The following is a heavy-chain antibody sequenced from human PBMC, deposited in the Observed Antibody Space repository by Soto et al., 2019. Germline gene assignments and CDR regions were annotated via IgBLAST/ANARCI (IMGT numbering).Heavy chain of an antibody. Sequence: QVQLQESGPGLVKPSETLSLTCTVSGGSISSYYWSWIRQPPGKGLEWIGYIYYSGSTNYNPSLKSRVTISVDTSQNQFSLKLSSVTAADTAVYYCARGGVVPAAMDVWGQGTTVTVSS. D-gene: IGHD2-2*01. J-gene: IGHJ6*02. CDR1: GGSISSYY. V-gene: IGHV4-59*01. CDR2: IYYSGST. CDR3: ARGGVVPAAMDV.